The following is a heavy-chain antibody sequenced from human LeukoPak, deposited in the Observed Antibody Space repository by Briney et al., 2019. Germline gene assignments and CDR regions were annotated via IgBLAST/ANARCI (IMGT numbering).Heavy chain of an antibody. CDR2: IYYSGGA. D-gene: IGHD3-22*01. CDR3: ARHHYYYDSSGYYPHDGFDI. CDR1: GDSISPYY. Sequence: PSETLSLTCTVSGDSISPYYWNWIRQPPGKGLEWIGYIYYSGGADYNPSLNSRVTILVDASKNQLSLKLSSVTAADTAVYYCARHHYYYDSSGYYPHDGFDIWGQGTMVTVSS. V-gene: IGHV4-59*08. J-gene: IGHJ3*02.